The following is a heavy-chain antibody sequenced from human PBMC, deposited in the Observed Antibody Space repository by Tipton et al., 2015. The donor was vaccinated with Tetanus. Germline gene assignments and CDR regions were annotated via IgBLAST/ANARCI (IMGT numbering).Heavy chain of an antibody. J-gene: IGHJ4*02. V-gene: IGHV4-39*02. D-gene: IGHD2-2*01. Sequence: TLSLTCTVSGGSISSNTYYWAWIRQPPGKGLEWIGSVFDSGTSYYNPSLKSRVTISVDTSKNHFSLRLSSVTAAETAVYYCAEGRRFCSSNSCHEYYFDSWGRGTLVTVSS. CDR3: AEGRRFCSSNSCHEYYFDS. CDR1: GGSISSNTYY. CDR2: VFDSGTS.